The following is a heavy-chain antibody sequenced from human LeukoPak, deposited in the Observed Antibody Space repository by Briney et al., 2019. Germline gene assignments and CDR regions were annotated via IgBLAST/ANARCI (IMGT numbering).Heavy chain of an antibody. CDR2: INPNSGGT. Sequence: ASVKVSCKASGYTFTGYYMHWVRQAPGQGLEWMGWINPNSGGTNYAQKFQGRVTMTRDTSTSKVHMELSSLRSEDTAVYYCARGPLRYFDHAGGAFDIWGQGTMVTVSS. CDR1: GYTFTGYY. J-gene: IGHJ3*02. CDR3: ARGPLRYFDHAGGAFDI. V-gene: IGHV1-2*02. D-gene: IGHD3-9*01.